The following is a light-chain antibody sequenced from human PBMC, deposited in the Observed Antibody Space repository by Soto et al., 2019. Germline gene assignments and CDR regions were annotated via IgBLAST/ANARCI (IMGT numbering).Light chain of an antibody. CDR3: SSYAGSNVWV. CDR1: NSDVGGYNY. V-gene: IGLV2-8*01. CDR2: EVT. Sequence: QSALTQPPSASGSPGQSVTISCTGTNSDVGGYNYVSWYQQHPGKAPKLMIYEVTKRPSGVPDRFSGSKSGNTASLTVSGLQAEDEADYYCSSYAGSNVWVFGGGTKVT. J-gene: IGLJ3*02.